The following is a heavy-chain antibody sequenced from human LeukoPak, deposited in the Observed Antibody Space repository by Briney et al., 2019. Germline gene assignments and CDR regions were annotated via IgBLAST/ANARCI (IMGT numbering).Heavy chain of an antibody. J-gene: IGHJ6*02. CDR1: GFTFSSYW. CDR2: INQDGSER. CDR3: ARGNAMGV. Sequence: GGSLRLSCAASGFTFSSYWMTWVRQAPGKGLEWVANINQDGSERYYVDSVKGRFTISRDNAKNSLSLQMNSLRAEDTALYYCARGNAMGVWGQGTTVTASS. V-gene: IGHV3-7*01.